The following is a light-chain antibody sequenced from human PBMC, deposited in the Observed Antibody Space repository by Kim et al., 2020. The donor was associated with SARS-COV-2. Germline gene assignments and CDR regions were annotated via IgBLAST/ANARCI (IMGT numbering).Light chain of an antibody. V-gene: IGLV3-21*04. CDR3: QVWDSSSDHRV. CDR2: YDS. CDR1: NIGSKS. Sequence: APGKTARITWGGNNIGSKSVRWYQQKPGQAPVLVIYYDSDRTSGIPERFSGSNSGNTATLTISRVEAGDEADYYCQVWDSSSDHRVFGGGTQLTVL. J-gene: IGLJ3*02.